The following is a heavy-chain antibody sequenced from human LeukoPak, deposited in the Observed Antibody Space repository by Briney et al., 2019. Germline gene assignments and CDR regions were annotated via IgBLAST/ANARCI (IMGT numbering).Heavy chain of an antibody. D-gene: IGHD4-17*01. CDR3: ARAEEDNGDGEGQFDP. J-gene: IGHJ5*02. V-gene: IGHV3-20*04. CDR1: GFTFDDYG. CDR2: INWNGGST. Sequence: GGSLRLSCAASGFTFDDYGMSWVRQAPGKGLEWVSGINWNGGSTGYADSVKGRFTISRDNAKNSLYLQMNSLRAEDTALYYCARAEEDNGDGEGQFDPWGQGTLVTVSS.